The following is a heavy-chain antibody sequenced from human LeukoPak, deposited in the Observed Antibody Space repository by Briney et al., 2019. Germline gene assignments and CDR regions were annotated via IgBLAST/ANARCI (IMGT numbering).Heavy chain of an antibody. CDR2: IIPIFGTA. D-gene: IGHD2-2*01. CDR3: AVGVVAAAINWFDP. J-gene: IGHJ5*02. Sequence: ASVKVSCKASGGTFSSYAISWVRQAPGQGLEWMGGIIPIFGTANYAQKFQGRVTITTDESTSTAYMELSSLRAEDTGVYYCAVGVVAAAINWFDPWGQGTLVTVSS. V-gene: IGHV1-69*05. CDR1: GGTFSSYA.